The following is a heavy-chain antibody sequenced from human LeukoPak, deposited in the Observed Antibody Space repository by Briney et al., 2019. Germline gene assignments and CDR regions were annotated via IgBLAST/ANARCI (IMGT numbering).Heavy chain of an antibody. J-gene: IGHJ4*02. V-gene: IGHV4-59*01. CDR1: GGSISSYY. CDR2: IYYSGST. D-gene: IGHD3-3*01. CDR3: ARAPIRFYFDY. Sequence: SETLSLTCTVSGGSISSYYWSWIRQPPGKGLEWIGFIYYSGSTNYNPSLKSRVTISVDTSKNQFSLKLSSVTAADTAVCYCARAPIRFYFDYWGQGTLVTVSS.